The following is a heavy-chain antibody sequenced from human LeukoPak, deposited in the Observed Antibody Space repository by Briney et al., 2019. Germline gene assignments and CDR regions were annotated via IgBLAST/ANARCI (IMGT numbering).Heavy chain of an antibody. CDR1: GFTVSSNS. CDR3: AKIYDILPWCPEW. J-gene: IGHJ4*02. D-gene: IGHD3-9*01. Sequence: PGGSLRLSCTVSGFTVSSNSMSWVRQAPGKGLEWVSFIYSDNTHYADSVKGRFTISRDNSKNTLYIQMNSLRAEDTAVYYCAKIYDILPWCPEWWGQGTLVTVSS. V-gene: IGHV3-66*03. CDR2: IYSDNT.